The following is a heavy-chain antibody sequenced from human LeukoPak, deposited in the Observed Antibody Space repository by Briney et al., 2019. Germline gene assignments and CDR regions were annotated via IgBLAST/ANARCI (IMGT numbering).Heavy chain of an antibody. V-gene: IGHV3-21*01. D-gene: IGHD6-13*01. CDR3: ARNPRGSSSWSDY. CDR2: ISSSSSYI. CDR1: GFTFSSYS. J-gene: IGHJ4*02. Sequence: GGSLRLSCAASGFTFSSYSMNWVRQAPGKGLEWVSSISSSSSYIYYADSVKGRFTISKDNAKNSLYLQMNSLRAEDTAVYYCARNPRGSSSWSDYWGQGTLVTVSS.